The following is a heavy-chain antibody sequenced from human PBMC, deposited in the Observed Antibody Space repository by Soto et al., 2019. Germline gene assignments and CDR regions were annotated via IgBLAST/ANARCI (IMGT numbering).Heavy chain of an antibody. J-gene: IGHJ4*02. D-gene: IGHD3-10*01. CDR3: AKMAGTDPWAYSFDY. CDR1: GFTFSDFA. CDR2: IYGGGNGP. V-gene: IGHV3-23*01. Sequence: EVQVLESGGGLVQPGGSLRLSCAATGFTFSDFAMSWVRQAPGKGLEWVSRIYGGGNGPHYADSVKGRVTISRDNSQNTLYLQMNSLRAEDTAVYYCAKMAGTDPWAYSFDYWGQGTLVTVSS.